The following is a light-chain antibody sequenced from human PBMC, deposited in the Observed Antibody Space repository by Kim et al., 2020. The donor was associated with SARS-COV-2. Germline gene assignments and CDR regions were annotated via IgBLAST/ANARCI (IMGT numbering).Light chain of an antibody. Sequence: EIVLTQSPGTLSLSPGERATLSCRASQSVSDNYLAWYQQKPRQAPRLLIYGAASRATAIPDRLSGSGSGTDFTPTISRLEPEDFAVYYCQQYDTSPSCTFGQGTKLEI. CDR3: QQYDTSPSCT. J-gene: IGKJ2*02. V-gene: IGKV3-20*01. CDR2: GAA. CDR1: QSVSDNY.